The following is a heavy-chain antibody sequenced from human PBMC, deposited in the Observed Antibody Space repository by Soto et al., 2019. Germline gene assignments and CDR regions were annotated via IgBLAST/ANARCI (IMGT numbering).Heavy chain of an antibody. CDR1: GFMFRSFA. CDR2: IHGGGTSA. Sequence: GGSLRLSCVASGFMFRSFATSWVRQVPGEGLEWVSTIHGGGTSAYYADSVKGRFIISRDNSKNTLFLYMKSLRVDDTAVYYCAKGIAVAGTDWFDPWGQGTQVTVSS. J-gene: IGHJ5*02. CDR3: AKGIAVAGTDWFDP. D-gene: IGHD6-19*01. V-gene: IGHV3-23*01.